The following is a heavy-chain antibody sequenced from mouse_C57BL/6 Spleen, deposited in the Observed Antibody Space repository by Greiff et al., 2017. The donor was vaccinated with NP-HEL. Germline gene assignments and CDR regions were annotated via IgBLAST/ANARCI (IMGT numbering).Heavy chain of an antibody. CDR3: AREAYYSNYGFDY. J-gene: IGHJ2*01. CDR2: INYDGSST. V-gene: IGHV5-16*01. D-gene: IGHD2-5*01. Sequence: EVMLVESEGGLVQPGSSMKLSCTASGFTFSDYYMAWVRQVPEKGLEWVANINYDGSSTYYLDSLKSRFIISRDNAKNILYLQMSSLKSEDTATYYCAREAYYSNYGFDYWGQGTTLTVSS. CDR1: GFTFSDYY.